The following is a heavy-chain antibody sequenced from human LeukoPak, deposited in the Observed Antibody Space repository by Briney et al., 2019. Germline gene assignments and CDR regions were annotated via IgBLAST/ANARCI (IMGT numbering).Heavy chain of an antibody. J-gene: IGHJ3*02. CDR1: GGSISSYY. Sequence: PSETLSLSCTVSGGSISSYYWSWIRQPPEKGLEWIGYIYYSGSTNYNPSLKSRVTISVDTSKNQFSLKLSSVTAADTAVYYCARSFDRRDGYNSDAFDIWGQGTMVTVSS. CDR3: ARSFDRRDGYNSDAFDI. D-gene: IGHD5-24*01. V-gene: IGHV4-59*01. CDR2: IYYSGST.